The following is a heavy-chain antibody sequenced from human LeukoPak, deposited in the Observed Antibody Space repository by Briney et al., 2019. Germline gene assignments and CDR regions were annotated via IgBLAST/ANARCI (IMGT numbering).Heavy chain of an antibody. D-gene: IGHD3-22*01. Sequence: ASVKVSCKASGGTFSSYAISWVRQAPGQGLEWMGRIIPILGIANYAQKFQGRVTITADKSTSTAYMELSSLRAEDTAVYYCERDRILDSSGYYDYWGQGTLVTVSS. CDR2: IIPILGIA. CDR1: GGTFSSYA. V-gene: IGHV1-69*04. J-gene: IGHJ4*02. CDR3: ERDRILDSSGYYDY.